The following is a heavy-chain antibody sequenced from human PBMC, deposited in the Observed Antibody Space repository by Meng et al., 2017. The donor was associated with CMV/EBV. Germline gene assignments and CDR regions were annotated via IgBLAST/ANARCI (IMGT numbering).Heavy chain of an antibody. D-gene: IGHD3-22*01. CDR3: ARDPPSTIDDSSASYFGMDV. J-gene: IGHJ6*02. CDR1: GYTFTGYY. Sequence: ASVQVSCKASGYTFTGYYMHWVRQAPGHGLEWRGWLNPNSGVTEYAQKVQDRVSMTRNTSISTEYMELSRLSSDDTAVYFCARDPPSTIDDSSASYFGMDVWGQGTTVTVSS. CDR2: LNPNSGVT. V-gene: IGHV1-2*02.